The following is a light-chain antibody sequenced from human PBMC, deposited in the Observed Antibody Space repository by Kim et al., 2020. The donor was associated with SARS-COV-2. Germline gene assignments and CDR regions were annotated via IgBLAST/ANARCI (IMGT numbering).Light chain of an antibody. CDR3: QQHNNWPLT. Sequence: VSPGERATLSCRASQSVNNNLAWYQQKPGQAPRLLIYGASTRAIDLPARFSGSGSGTEFTLTISSLQSEDFGVYYCQQHNNWPLTFGGGTKVDIK. J-gene: IGKJ4*01. CDR2: GAS. V-gene: IGKV3-15*01. CDR1: QSVNNN.